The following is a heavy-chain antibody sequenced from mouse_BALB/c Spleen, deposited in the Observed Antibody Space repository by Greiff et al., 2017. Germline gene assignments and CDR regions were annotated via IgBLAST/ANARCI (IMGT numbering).Heavy chain of an antibody. D-gene: IGHD2-1*01. CDR1: GFTFSSYT. J-gene: IGHJ1*01. CDR2: ISNGGGST. V-gene: IGHV5-12-2*01. Sequence: DVKLVESGGGLVQPGGSLKLSCAASGFTFSSYTMSWVRQTPEKRLEWVAYISNGGGSTYYPDTVKGRFTISRDNAKNTLYLQMSSLKSEDTAMYYCARHGNSLWYFDVWGAGTTVTVSS. CDR3: ARHGNSLWYFDV.